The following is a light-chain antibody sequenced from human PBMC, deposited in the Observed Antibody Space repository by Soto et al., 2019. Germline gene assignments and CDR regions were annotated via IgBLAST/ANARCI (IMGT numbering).Light chain of an antibody. CDR1: SSDIGAYNY. J-gene: IGLJ3*02. Sequence: QSVLTQPASVSGSPGQSITFSCTGTSSDIGAYNYVSWYQHHPGKAPKLLIYDVTDRPSGVSDRFSGSKFGTTASLTISGLQAEDEADYFCSSYTTINTVVVFGGGTKLTVL. CDR2: DVT. CDR3: SSYTTINTVVV. V-gene: IGLV2-14*03.